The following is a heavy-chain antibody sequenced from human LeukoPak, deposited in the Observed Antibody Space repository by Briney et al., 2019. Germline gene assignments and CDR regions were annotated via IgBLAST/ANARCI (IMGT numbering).Heavy chain of an antibody. CDR1: GYTFTDYY. Sequence: VASVKVSCKASGYTFTDYYMHWVRQAPGQGLEWMGWINPDSGGTNYAQNFQGRVTMTRDTSISTAYMELSRLRSDDTAVYYCARDHKGVAVAGRIDYWGQGTLVTVSS. CDR3: ARDHKGVAVAGRIDY. D-gene: IGHD6-19*01. J-gene: IGHJ4*02. CDR2: INPDSGGT. V-gene: IGHV1-2*02.